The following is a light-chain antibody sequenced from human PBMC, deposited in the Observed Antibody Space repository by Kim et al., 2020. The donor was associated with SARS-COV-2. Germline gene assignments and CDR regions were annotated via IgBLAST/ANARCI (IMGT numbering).Light chain of an antibody. J-gene: IGLJ1*01. CDR1: RLRNHS. Sequence: AFRQTLRITCQAHRLRNHSPTWYQHRPGQAPVLVIYGKNNRPSGIPDRFSGSISGTPASLTITGAQAEDEADYYCNSRDSSGNRYVFGTGTKVTVL. V-gene: IGLV3-19*01. CDR3: NSRDSSGNRYV. CDR2: GKN.